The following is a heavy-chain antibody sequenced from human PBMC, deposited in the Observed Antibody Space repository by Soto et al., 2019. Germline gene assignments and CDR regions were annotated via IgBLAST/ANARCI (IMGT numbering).Heavy chain of an antibody. CDR3: ARGNNWNAGVIDY. V-gene: IGHV4-59*01. CDR2: IYYTGST. Sequence: QVQLQESGPGLVKPSETLSLTCTVSGGAIGTYYWSWTRQPPGKGLEWIGYIYYTGSTKYNPSLKRRVSRSVDTSKNQLFLKLSSVTAADTAVYYCARGNNWNAGVIDYWGQGTLVTVSS. J-gene: IGHJ4*02. CDR1: GGAIGTYY. D-gene: IGHD1-20*01.